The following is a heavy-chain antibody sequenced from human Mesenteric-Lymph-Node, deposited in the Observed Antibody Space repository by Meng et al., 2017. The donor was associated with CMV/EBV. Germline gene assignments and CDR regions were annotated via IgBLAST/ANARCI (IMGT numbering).Heavy chain of an antibody. V-gene: IGHV3-30-3*01. CDR3: ARDLRGGLDY. J-gene: IGHJ4*02. CDR2: ISYDGSNK. CDR1: GFTFSSYA. Sequence: GESLKISCAASGFTFSSYAMHWVRQAPGKGLEWVAVISYDGSNKYYADSVKGRFTISRDNSKNTLYPQMNSLRAEDTAVYYCARDLRGGLDYWGQGTLVTVSS. D-gene: IGHD2-15*01.